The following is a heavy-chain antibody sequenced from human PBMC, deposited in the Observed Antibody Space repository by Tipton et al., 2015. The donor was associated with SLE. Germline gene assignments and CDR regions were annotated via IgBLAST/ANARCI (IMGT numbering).Heavy chain of an antibody. Sequence: LRLSCTVSGGSISSYYWSWIRQPAGKGLEWIGRIYTSGSTYYNPSLKSRVTISVDTSKNQFSLKLSSVTAADTAVYYCARDTRSSRYFDYWGQGTLVTVSS. D-gene: IGHD6-6*01. CDR2: IYTSGST. CDR1: GGSISSYY. J-gene: IGHJ4*02. V-gene: IGHV4-4*07. CDR3: ARDTRSSRYFDY.